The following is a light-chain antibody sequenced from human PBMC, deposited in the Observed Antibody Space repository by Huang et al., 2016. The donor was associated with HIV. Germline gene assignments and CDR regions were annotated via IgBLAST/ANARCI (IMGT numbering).Light chain of an antibody. CDR2: CAS. V-gene: IGKV3-20*01. J-gene: IGKJ1*01. CDR1: KSVRNNY. CDR3: QQYGSSPGT. Sequence: ETLLTQSPGTLALYAGERATVSCRAIKSVRNNYLAWYQQKPGQAHRRLIFCASTRATGIPDRFSSRGAGTDFTLSISRLEPEESAVYYCQQYGSSPGTFGQGTRVEIK.